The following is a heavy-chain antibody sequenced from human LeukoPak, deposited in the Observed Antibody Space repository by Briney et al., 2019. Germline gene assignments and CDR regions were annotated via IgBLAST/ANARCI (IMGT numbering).Heavy chain of an antibody. CDR1: GFTFSSYW. CDR2: IKQDGSEK. Sequence: GGSLRLSCAASGFTFSSYWMSWVRQAPGKGLEWAANIKQDGSEKYYVDSVKGRFTISRDNAKNSLYLQMNSLRAEDTAVYYCARGDQLRSDYYYYYMDVWGKGTTVTVSS. V-gene: IGHV3-7*01. D-gene: IGHD2-2*01. CDR3: ARGDQLRSDYYYYYMDV. J-gene: IGHJ6*03.